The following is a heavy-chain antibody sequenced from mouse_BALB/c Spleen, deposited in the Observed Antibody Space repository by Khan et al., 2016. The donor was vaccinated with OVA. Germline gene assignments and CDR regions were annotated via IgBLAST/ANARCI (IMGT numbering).Heavy chain of an antibody. V-gene: IGHV1-4*01. CDR1: GYTFTSYM. CDR3: VRGGGYHRYDDWFAY. Sequence: QVQLQQSGAELARPGASVRTSCKAPGYTFTSYMMHWVRQRSGEAPEGSGHINPSNNYINNNQNFKVKAISIVDKSSSADYMQLSSLTSANSADYYCVRGGGYHRYDDWFAYWGQGTLVTVSA. D-gene: IGHD2-14*01. CDR2: INPSNNYI. J-gene: IGHJ3*01.